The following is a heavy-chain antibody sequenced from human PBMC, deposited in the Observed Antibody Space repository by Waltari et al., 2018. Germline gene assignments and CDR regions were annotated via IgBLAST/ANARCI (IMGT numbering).Heavy chain of an antibody. V-gene: IGHV3-7*04. CDR2: INQDETDK. CDR3: AGAGLDW. Sequence: EVQLVESGGGLVQPGGSLRLFCAASGFTFNNYYMSWARQAPGKGREWGAKINQDETDKNYLDSVKGRFTISRDNTKNSLFLQMNSLRVEDTAVYYCAGAGLDWWGQGTLVTVSS. CDR1: GFTFNNYY. J-gene: IGHJ4*02.